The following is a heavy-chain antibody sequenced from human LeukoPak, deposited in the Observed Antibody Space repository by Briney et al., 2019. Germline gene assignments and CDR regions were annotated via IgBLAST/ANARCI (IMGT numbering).Heavy chain of an antibody. Sequence: SETLSLTCTVSGGSISSSSYYWGWIRQPPGKGLEWIGSIYYSGSTYYNPSLKSRVTISVDTSKNQFSLKLSSVTAADTAVYYCARDILVFASGWHVDYWGQGTLVTVSS. J-gene: IGHJ4*02. CDR2: IYYSGST. V-gene: IGHV4-39*02. D-gene: IGHD6-19*01. CDR1: GGSISSSSYY. CDR3: ARDILVFASGWHVDY.